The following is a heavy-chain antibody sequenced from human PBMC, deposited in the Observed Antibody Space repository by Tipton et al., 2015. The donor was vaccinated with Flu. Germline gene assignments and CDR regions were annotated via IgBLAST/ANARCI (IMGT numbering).Heavy chain of an antibody. Sequence: SLRLSCAASGFTLSRYAIHWVRQAPGKGLEWVAAISYDGSKKYYADSVKGRFTISRDISKDTLYVQVNSLRAEDTAVYYCARPAAGWNNAFDIWGQGTMVTASS. CDR1: GFTLSRYA. CDR3: ARPAAGWNNAFDI. D-gene: IGHD1-1*01. CDR2: ISYDGSKK. J-gene: IGHJ3*02. V-gene: IGHV3-30*04.